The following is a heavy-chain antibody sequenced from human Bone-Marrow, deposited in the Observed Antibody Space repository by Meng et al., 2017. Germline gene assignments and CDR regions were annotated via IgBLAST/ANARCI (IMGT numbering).Heavy chain of an antibody. CDR3: AKDSDIVVVTAEVMFGY. D-gene: IGHD2-21*02. CDR2: ISGSGGST. V-gene: IGHV3-23*01. J-gene: IGHJ4*02. Sequence: EVQLLESGGGLVQPGGSLRLSCAASGFTFSSYAMSWVRQAPGKGLEWVSAISGSGGSTYYADSVKGRFTISRDNSKNTLYLQMNSLRAEDTAVYYCAKDSDIVVVTAEVMFGYWGQGTLVTVSS. CDR1: GFTFSSYA.